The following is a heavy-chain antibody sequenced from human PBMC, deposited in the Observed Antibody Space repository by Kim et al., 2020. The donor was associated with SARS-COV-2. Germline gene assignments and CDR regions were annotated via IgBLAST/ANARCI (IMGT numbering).Heavy chain of an antibody. V-gene: IGHV3-43*01. CDR3: AKEVVAAAGGGGMDV. J-gene: IGHJ6*02. CDR1: GFTFDDYT. CDR2: ISWDGGST. D-gene: IGHD6-13*01. Sequence: GGSLRLSCAASGFTFDDYTMHWVRQAPGKGLEWVSLISWDGGSTYYADSVKGRFTISRDNSKNSLYLQMNSLRTEDTALYYCAKEVVAAAGGGGMDVWGQGTTVTVSS.